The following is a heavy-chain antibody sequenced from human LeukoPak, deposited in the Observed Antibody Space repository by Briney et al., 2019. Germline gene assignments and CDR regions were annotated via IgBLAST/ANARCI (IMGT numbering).Heavy chain of an antibody. J-gene: IGHJ5*02. CDR1: SGSFNGYY. D-gene: IGHD3-10*01. Sequence: PSETLSLTCAVYSGSFNGYYWSWIRQPPGKGLEWIGEINQSGSTKYNPSLESRVTIPVDTSKNQFSLKLSSMTAADTAVYYCARGPGSGSYFAWFDTWGQGALVTVSS. CDR2: INQSGST. CDR3: ARGPGSGSYFAWFDT. V-gene: IGHV4-34*01.